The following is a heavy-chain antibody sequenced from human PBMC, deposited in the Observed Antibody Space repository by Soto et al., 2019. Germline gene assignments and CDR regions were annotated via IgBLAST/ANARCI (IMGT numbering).Heavy chain of an antibody. CDR1: GFTFSSYA. CDR3: AREHYYDNPSSAAFDI. Sequence: GGSLRLSCAASGFTFSSYAVHWVRQAPGKGLEWVAVISYDGSNKYYADSVKGRFTISRDNSKNTLYLQMNSLRAEDTAVYYCAREHYYDNPSSAAFDIWGQGTMVTVSS. V-gene: IGHV3-30-3*01. CDR2: ISYDGSNK. D-gene: IGHD3-22*01. J-gene: IGHJ3*02.